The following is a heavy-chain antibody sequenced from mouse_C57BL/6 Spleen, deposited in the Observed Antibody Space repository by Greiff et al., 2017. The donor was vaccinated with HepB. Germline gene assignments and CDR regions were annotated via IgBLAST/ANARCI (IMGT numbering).Heavy chain of an antibody. Sequence: VKLMESGAELVKPGASVKLSCKASGYTFTSYWMHWVKQRPGQGLEWIGYINPSSGYTKYNQKFKDKATLTADKSSSTDYMQLSSLTYEDSAVYYYARGRYGSSYYYAMDYWGQGTSVTVSS. J-gene: IGHJ4*01. V-gene: IGHV1-7*01. D-gene: IGHD1-1*01. CDR2: INPSSGYT. CDR1: GYTFTSYW. CDR3: ARGRYGSSYYYAMDY.